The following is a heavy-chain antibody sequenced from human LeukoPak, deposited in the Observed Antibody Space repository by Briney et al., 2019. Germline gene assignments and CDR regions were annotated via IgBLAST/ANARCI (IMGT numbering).Heavy chain of an antibody. CDR2: TYYRSKWYN. J-gene: IGHJ4*02. V-gene: IGHV6-1*01. CDR3: ARDRGVVLLWLGELCYFDY. Sequence: SQTLSLTCAISGDSVSSNSAAWNWIRQSPSRGLEWLGRTYYRSKWYNDYAVSVKSRITINPDTSKNQFSLQLNSVTPEDTAVYYCARDRGVVLLWLGELCYFDYWGQGTLVTVSS. D-gene: IGHD3-10*01. CDR1: GDSVSSNSAA.